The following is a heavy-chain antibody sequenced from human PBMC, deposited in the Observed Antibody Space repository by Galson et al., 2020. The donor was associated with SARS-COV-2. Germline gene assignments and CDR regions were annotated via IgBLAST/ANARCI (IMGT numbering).Heavy chain of an antibody. CDR1: GFTFSDHA. D-gene: IGHD6-19*01. CDR2: IYFDGSEK. Sequence: GESLKISCAASGFTFSDHAMHWVRQAPGKGLEWVAQIYFDGSEKYYGDSVKGRFTISRDSSKNTVYLQMNNLRADDTAVYYCARDGPSSSGWAFDYWGQGTLLTVSS. V-gene: IGHV3-33*01. CDR3: ARDGPSSSGWAFDY. J-gene: IGHJ4*02.